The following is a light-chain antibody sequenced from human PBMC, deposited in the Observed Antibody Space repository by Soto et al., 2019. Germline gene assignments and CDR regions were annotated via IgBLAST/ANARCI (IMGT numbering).Light chain of an antibody. CDR3: AAWDDSLNGPV. Sequence: QSVLTQPPSASGTPGQSVTISCSGSSSNIGSNTVNWYQQLSGAAPKLLIHNNDQRPSGVPDRFSGSKSDTSASLAISGLQSADEADYYCAAWDDSLNGPVFGGGTKLTVL. CDR1: SSNIGSNT. V-gene: IGLV1-44*01. J-gene: IGLJ3*02. CDR2: NND.